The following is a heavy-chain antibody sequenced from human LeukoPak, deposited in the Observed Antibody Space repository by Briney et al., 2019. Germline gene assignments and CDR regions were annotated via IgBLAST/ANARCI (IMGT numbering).Heavy chain of an antibody. J-gene: IGHJ6*03. Sequence: SQTLSLTCTVSGGSISSGGYYWSWIRQHPGKGLEWIGYIYYSGSTYYNPSLKSRVTISVDTSKNQFSLKLSSVTAADTAVYYCARRGGQQYPQGRYYMDVWGKGTTVTASS. CDR1: GGSISSGGYY. D-gene: IGHD4-11*01. V-gene: IGHV4-31*03. CDR3: ARRGGQQYPQGRYYMDV. CDR2: IYYSGST.